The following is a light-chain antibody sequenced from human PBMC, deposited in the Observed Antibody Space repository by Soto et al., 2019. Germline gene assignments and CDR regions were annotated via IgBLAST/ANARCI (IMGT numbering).Light chain of an antibody. CDR3: QHYGSPFT. V-gene: IGKV3-20*01. J-gene: IGKJ3*01. Sequence: EVVLTQSPGILSLSPGERATLSYRASQSINNHFLAWYQQKRGQAPRLLIYGTSNRATGIPDRFSGSGSGTDFTLAISRLEPEDFAVYYCQHYGSPFTFGPGTKVDIK. CDR1: QSINNHF. CDR2: GTS.